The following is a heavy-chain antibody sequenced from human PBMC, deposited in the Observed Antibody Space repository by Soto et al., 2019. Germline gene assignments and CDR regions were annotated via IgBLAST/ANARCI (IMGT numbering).Heavy chain of an antibody. D-gene: IGHD3-10*02. J-gene: IGHJ6*02. CDR2: IYESGIT. CDR3: ARGFSMSDTSDKDRFYFYYGLNV. Sequence: SETLSLTCAVSGGSIISGHWWTWVRQSPGKGLEWVGEIYESGITNYNPSLNGRLSISMDQSKNQFSLKLTSVTAADTALYFCARGFSMSDTSDKDRFYFYYGLNVWRQRTTVTVSS. CDR1: GGSIISGHW. V-gene: IGHV4-4*02.